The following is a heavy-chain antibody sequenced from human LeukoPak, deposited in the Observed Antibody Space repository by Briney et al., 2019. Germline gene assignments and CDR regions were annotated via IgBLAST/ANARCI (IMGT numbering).Heavy chain of an antibody. CDR1: GFTFSSFS. D-gene: IGHD2-2*01. V-gene: IGHV3-21*04. J-gene: IGHJ3*02. Sequence: GGSLRLSCAASGFTFSSFSMNWVRQAPGKGLEWVSSISSTSSYIYYADSVKGRFTISRDKDKNSVYLQMNSLRAEDTAVYYCAKHDSSTSRRRRTTIGAFDIWGQGTMVTVSS. CDR2: ISSTSSYI. CDR3: AKHDSSTSRRRRTTIGAFDI.